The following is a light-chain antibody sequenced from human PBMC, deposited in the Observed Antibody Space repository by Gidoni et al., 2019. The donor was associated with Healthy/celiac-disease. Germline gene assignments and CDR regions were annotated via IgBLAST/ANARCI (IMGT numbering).Light chain of an antibody. CDR2: GNS. V-gene: IGLV1-40*01. Sequence: QSVLTQPPSVSGAPAQSVTISCTWSSSNIRAGYDVHWYQQLPGTAPKLLIYGNSHRPSGVPERFSGSKSGTSASLAITGLQAEDEADYYCQSYDSSLSGSVFGGGTKLTVL. J-gene: IGLJ2*01. CDR3: QSYDSSLSGSV. CDR1: SSNIRAGYD.